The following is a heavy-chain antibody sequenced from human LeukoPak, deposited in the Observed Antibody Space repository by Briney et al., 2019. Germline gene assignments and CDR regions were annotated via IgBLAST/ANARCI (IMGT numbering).Heavy chain of an antibody. CDR2: ISYDGSNK. CDR3: AKEDLIAVAGPSFDY. V-gene: IGHV3-30*18. Sequence: PGRSLRLSCAASGFTFSSYGMHWVRQAPGKGLEWVAVISYDGSNKYYADSVKGRFTISRDNSKNTLYLQMNSLRAEDTAVYYCAKEDLIAVAGPSFDYWGQGTLVTVSS. J-gene: IGHJ4*02. CDR1: GFTFSSYG. D-gene: IGHD6-19*01.